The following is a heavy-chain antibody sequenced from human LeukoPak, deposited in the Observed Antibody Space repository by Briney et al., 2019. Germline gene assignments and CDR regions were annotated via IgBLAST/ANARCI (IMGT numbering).Heavy chain of an antibody. CDR3: AKGDDYGGNFDY. CDR2: ISGSGGST. D-gene: IGHD4-23*01. J-gene: IGHJ4*02. Sequence: GGSLRLSCAASGFTFSSYAMSWVRQAPGKGLEWVSVISGSGGSTYYADSVKGRFTISRDNSENTLYLQMNSLRAEDTAVYYCAKGDDYGGNFDYWGQGTLVTVSS. CDR1: GFTFSSYA. V-gene: IGHV3-23*01.